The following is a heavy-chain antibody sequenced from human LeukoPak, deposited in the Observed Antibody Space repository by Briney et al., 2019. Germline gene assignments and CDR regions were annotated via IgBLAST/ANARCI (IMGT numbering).Heavy chain of an antibody. D-gene: IGHD2/OR15-2a*01. CDR2: ISYDGSNK. CDR3: ARDLNKGAFDY. Sequence: GGSLRLSCAASGFTFDDYAMHWVRQAPGKGLEWVAVISYDGSNKYYADSVKGRFTISRDNSKNTLYPQMNSLRAEDTAVYYCARDLNKGAFDYWGQGTLVTVSS. CDR1: GFTFDDYA. J-gene: IGHJ4*02. V-gene: IGHV3-30-3*01.